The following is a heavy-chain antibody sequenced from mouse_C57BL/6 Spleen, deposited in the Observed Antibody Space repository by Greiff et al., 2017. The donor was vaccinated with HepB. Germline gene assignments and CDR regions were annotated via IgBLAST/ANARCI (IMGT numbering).Heavy chain of an antibody. J-gene: IGHJ1*03. CDR2: ISSGGSYT. CDR1: GFTFSSYG. Sequence: EVMLVESGGDLVKPGGSLKLSCAASGFTFSSYGMSWVRQTPDKRLEWVATISSGGSYTYYPDSVKGRFTISRDNAKNTLYLQMSSLKSEDTAMYYCARRGTTAWYFDVWGTGTTVTVSS. CDR3: ARRGTTAWYFDV. V-gene: IGHV5-6*02. D-gene: IGHD1-2*01.